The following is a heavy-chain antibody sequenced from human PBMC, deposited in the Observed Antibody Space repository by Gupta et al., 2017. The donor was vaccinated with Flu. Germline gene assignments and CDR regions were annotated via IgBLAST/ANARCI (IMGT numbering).Heavy chain of an antibody. CDR2: MSGSSGST. D-gene: IGHD3-22*01. Sequence: INWVRQTPGKGLEWVSTMSGSSGSTHYADSVKGRFTISRDNTKNTVNLQMNNLRAEDTAVYYCAKDFQASSGYWYGGPFDYWGRGTLVTVSS. J-gene: IGHJ4*02. CDR3: AKDFQASSGYWYGGPFDY. V-gene: IGHV3-23*01.